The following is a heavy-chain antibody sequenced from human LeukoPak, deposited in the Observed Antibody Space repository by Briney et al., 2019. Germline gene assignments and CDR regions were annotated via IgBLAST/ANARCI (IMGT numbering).Heavy chain of an antibody. V-gene: IGHV1-8*01. CDR2: MNSNSGNT. J-gene: IGHJ3*02. Sequence: ASVKVSCKASGYTFTSYDINWVPQATGQGLEWMGWMNSNSGNTGYAQKFQGRVTMTRNTSISTAYMELSSLRSEDTAVYYCARDLPWESNAFDICGQGKLVTVSS. CDR1: GYTFTSYD. D-gene: IGHD1-26*01. CDR3: ARDLPWESNAFDI.